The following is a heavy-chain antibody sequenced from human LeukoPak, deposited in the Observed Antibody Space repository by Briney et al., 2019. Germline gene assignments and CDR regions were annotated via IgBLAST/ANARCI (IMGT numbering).Heavy chain of an antibody. Sequence: PGGSLRLSCEASGFTFSNAWMSWVRQAPGKGLEWVGRIKSKTDGGTTDYAAPVKGRFTISRDDSKNTLYLQMNSLKTEDTAVYYCTTEYCGGDCYFDYWGQGTLVTVSS. CDR2: IKSKTDGGTT. D-gene: IGHD2-21*02. CDR3: TTEYCGGDCYFDY. CDR1: GFTFSNAW. J-gene: IGHJ4*02. V-gene: IGHV3-15*01.